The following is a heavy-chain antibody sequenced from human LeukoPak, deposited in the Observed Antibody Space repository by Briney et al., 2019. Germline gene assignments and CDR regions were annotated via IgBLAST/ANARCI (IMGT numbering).Heavy chain of an antibody. CDR2: IYSSGST. CDR3: AKSGGYGLIDY. V-gene: IGHV4-39*01. J-gene: IGHJ4*02. Sequence: SETLSLTCTVSGASISGSGYYWGWIRQLPGKGLEWIGSIYSSGSTYYNASLQSRVTISIETSKNQISLRLNSVTAADTAMYYCAKSGGYGLIDYWGQGTLVTVSS. D-gene: IGHD1-26*01. CDR1: GASISGSGYY.